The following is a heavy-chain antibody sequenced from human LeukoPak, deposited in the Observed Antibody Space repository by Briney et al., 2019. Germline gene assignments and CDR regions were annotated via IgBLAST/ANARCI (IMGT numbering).Heavy chain of an antibody. CDR1: GFTFGNYW. V-gene: IGHV3-74*01. CDR2: IKNEGRET. J-gene: IGHJ3*02. Sequence: PGGSLRLSCVASGFTFGNYWMHWVRQAPGQGLVWVSRIKNEGRETSYADSVKGRFTISRDNAKNSLYLQMNSLRAEDTAVYYCARGNRLGYCSGGSCSAVNAFDIWGQGTMVTVSS. CDR3: ARGNRLGYCSGGSCSAVNAFDI. D-gene: IGHD2-15*01.